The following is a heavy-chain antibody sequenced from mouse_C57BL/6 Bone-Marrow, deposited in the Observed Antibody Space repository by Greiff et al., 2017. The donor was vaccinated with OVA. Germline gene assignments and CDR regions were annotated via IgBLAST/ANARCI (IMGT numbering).Heavy chain of an antibody. D-gene: IGHD2-3*01. Sequence: QVQLQQSGAELVRPGASVTLSCKASGYTFTDYEMHWVKQTPVHGLEWIGAIDPETGGTAYNQKFKGKAILTADKSSSTAYIELRSLTSEDSAVYYCTRSDDVRGQGTTLTVSS. CDR2: IDPETGGT. CDR3: TRSDDV. J-gene: IGHJ2*01. V-gene: IGHV1-15*01. CDR1: GYTFTDYE.